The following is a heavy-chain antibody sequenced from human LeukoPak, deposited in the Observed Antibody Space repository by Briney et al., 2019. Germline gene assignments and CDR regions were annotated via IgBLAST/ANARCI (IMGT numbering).Heavy chain of an antibody. D-gene: IGHD3-3*01. CDR3: ARDKESGNYDFWSGYSHHYYYMDV. CDR1: GFTFSSYS. CDR2: IISSSSYI. J-gene: IGHJ6*03. V-gene: IGHV3-21*01. Sequence: GGSLRLSCAASGFTFSSYSMNWVRQAPGKGLEWVSSIISSSSYIYDADSVKGRFTISRDNAKNSLYLQMNSLRAEDTAVYYCARDKESGNYDFWSGYSHHYYYMDVWGKGTTVTVSS.